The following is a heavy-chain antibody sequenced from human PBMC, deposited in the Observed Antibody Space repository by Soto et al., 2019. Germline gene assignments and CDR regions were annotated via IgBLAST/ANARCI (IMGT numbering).Heavy chain of an antibody. CDR3: ARDRRDGSDDAFDI. J-gene: IGHJ3*02. CDR1: GGTFSSYA. V-gene: IGHV1-69*06. D-gene: IGHD2-2*03. Sequence: SVKVSCKASGGTFSSYAISWVRQAPGQGLEWMGRIIPIFGTANYAQKFQGRVTITADKSTSTAYMELSSLRSEDTAVYYCARDRRDGSDDAFDIWGQGPRVTVS. CDR2: IIPIFGTA.